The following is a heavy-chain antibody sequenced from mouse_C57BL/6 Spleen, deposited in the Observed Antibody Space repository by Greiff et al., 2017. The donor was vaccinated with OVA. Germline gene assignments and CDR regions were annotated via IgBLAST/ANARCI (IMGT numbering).Heavy chain of an antibody. D-gene: IGHD2-5*01. CDR1: GYTFTDYY. V-gene: IGHV1-26*01. CDR3: ARDSNYRFDY. J-gene: IGHJ2*01. Sequence: VQLQQSGPELVKPGASVKISCKASGYTFTDYYMNWVKQSHGKSLEWIGDINPNNGGTSYNQKFKGKATLTVDKSSSTAYMELRSLTSEDSAVYYCARDSNYRFDYWGQGTTLTVSS. CDR2: INPNNGGT.